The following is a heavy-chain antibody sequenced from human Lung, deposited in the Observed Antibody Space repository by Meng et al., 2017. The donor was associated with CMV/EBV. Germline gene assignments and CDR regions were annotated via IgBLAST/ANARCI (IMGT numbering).Heavy chain of an antibody. CDR1: GFTFVDYA. J-gene: IGHJ4*02. D-gene: IGHD6-19*01. CDR3: AKGPWRPLYSCGYYFDY. CDR2: INWNSDSI. Sequence: GGSLRLSCAGSGFTFVDYAMHWVRQAPGKGLEWVSGINWNSDSIAYGDSVKGRFTISRDNAKNSLFLQMNSLRGEDTAFYYCAKGPWRPLYSCGYYFDYWGQGTLVXVSS. V-gene: IGHV3-9*01.